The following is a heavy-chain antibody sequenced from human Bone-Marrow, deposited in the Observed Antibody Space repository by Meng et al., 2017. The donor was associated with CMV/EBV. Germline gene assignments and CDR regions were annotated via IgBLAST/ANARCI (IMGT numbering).Heavy chain of an antibody. J-gene: IGHJ3*02. Sequence: SETLSLTCTVSGGSVSSGSYYWSWIRQPPGKGLEWIGYIYHSGYTNYNPSLKSRVTISVDTSKNQFSLKLSSVTAADTAVYHCARVTGYSNTRHGGAFDIWGQGTMVTVSS. CDR2: IYHSGYT. V-gene: IGHV4-61*01. CDR3: ARVTGYSNTRHGGAFDI. D-gene: IGHD6-13*01. CDR1: GGSVSSGSYY.